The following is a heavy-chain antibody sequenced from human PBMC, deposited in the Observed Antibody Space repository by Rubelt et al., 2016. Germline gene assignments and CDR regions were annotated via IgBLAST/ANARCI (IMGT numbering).Heavy chain of an antibody. Sequence: QVQLKESGPGLLKPSENLSLTCFVSRGAIGSYYWSWIRQSPVKGLEWIGYIYYSGSTSYNPSLKSRVTISEDTSKNQFSLKMSSVTAADTAVYYCARQDSWYYFDHWGQGTLVTVSS. CDR1: RGAIGSYY. J-gene: IGHJ4*02. V-gene: IGHV4-59*08. CDR3: ARQDSWYYFDH. D-gene: IGHD4-11*01. CDR2: IYYSGST.